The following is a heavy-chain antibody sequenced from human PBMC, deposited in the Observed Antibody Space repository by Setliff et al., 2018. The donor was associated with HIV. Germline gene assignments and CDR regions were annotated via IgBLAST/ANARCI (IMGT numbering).Heavy chain of an antibody. D-gene: IGHD2-21*02. CDR1: GFTVSNAW. Sequence: PGGSLRLSCAASGFTVSNAWMSWVRQAPGKGLEWVGRIKSKTEGGTTDYAAPVKGRFTISRDDSQNTLYLQMNSLKTEDTAVYYCPTESFTTSGLLLTSYCDYLCQGTLVTVSS. V-gene: IGHV3-15*01. J-gene: IGHJ4*02. CDR3: PTESFTTSGLLLTSYCDY. CDR2: IKSKTEGGTT.